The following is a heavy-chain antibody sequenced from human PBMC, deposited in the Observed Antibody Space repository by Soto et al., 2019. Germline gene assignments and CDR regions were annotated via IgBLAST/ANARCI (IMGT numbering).Heavy chain of an antibody. D-gene: IGHD6-6*01. CDR3: ARLLEYSSSSSYYYDYMDV. Sequence: QVQLQESGPGLVKPSETLSLTCTVSGGSISSYYWSWIRQPPGKGLEWIGYIYYSGGTNYNPSLERWGTISVDTPKNHSSLKLSSVTAADTAVYYCARLLEYSSSSSYYYDYMDVWGKGTTVTVSS. V-gene: IGHV4-59*08. CDR2: IYYSGGT. J-gene: IGHJ6*03. CDR1: GGSISSYY.